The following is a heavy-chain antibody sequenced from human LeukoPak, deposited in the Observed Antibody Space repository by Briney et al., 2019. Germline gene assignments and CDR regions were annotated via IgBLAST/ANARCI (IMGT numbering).Heavy chain of an antibody. CDR3: ARDRSYGDYVWDFDY. Sequence: GRSLRLSCAASGFTFSSYAMHWVRQAPGKGLEWVAVISYDGSNKYYAVSVKGRFTISRDNSKNTLYLQMNSLRAEDTAVYYCARDRSYGDYVWDFDYWGQGTLVTVSS. J-gene: IGHJ4*02. CDR2: ISYDGSNK. CDR1: GFTFSSYA. D-gene: IGHD4-17*01. V-gene: IGHV3-30*04.